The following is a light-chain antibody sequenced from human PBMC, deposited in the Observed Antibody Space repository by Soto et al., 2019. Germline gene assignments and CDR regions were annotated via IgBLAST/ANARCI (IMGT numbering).Light chain of an antibody. J-gene: IGLJ1*01. Sequence: QSALTQPASVSGSPGQSITISCTGTSSDVGGYNYVSRYQQHPAKAPKLMIYEVTWRPSGVSNRFSGSKSGNTASLTISGLQAEDEADYYCSSYTSSSTYVFGTGTKVTVL. CDR3: SSYTSSSTYV. V-gene: IGLV2-14*01. CDR1: SSDVGGYNY. CDR2: EVT.